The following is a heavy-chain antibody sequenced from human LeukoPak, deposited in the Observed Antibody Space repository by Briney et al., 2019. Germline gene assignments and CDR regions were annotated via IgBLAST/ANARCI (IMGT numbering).Heavy chain of an antibody. CDR1: GFTFSSYS. J-gene: IGHJ4*02. Sequence: GGSLRLSCAASGFTFSSYSMNWVRQAPGKGLEWVSYISSSSSTIYYADSVKGRFTISRDNAKNSLYLQMNSLRAEDTAVYYCARDPSWDGYDHYFDYWGQGTLVTVSS. CDR2: ISSSSSTI. D-gene: IGHD5-12*01. CDR3: ARDPSWDGYDHYFDY. V-gene: IGHV3-48*01.